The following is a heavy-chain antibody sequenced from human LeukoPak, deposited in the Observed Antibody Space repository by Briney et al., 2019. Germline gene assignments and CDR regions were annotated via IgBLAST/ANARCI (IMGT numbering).Heavy chain of an antibody. D-gene: IGHD3-16*01. CDR2: IYPGDFDI. Sequence: GESLKISCQASGYSFTTYWIGWVRQMPGKGLEWMGIIYPGDFDIRYSPSFRGQVTFSTDKSISTAYLQWNSLKASDTAMYYCARLALDGGNYFDYWGQETLVSVSS. CDR1: GYSFTTYW. J-gene: IGHJ4*02. CDR3: ARLALDGGNYFDY. V-gene: IGHV5-51*01.